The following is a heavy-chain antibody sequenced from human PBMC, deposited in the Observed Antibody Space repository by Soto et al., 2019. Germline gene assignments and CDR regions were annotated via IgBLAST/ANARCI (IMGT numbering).Heavy chain of an antibody. Sequence: ASVKVSCKASGYTFTSYGISWVRQAPGQGLEWMGWISAYNGNTNYAQKLQGRVTMTTDTSTSTAYMELRSLRSDDTAVYYCASEYCSGGSCYSGYFQHWGQGTLVTVSS. D-gene: IGHD2-15*01. CDR2: ISAYNGNT. CDR1: GYTFTSYG. CDR3: ASEYCSGGSCYSGYFQH. V-gene: IGHV1-18*01. J-gene: IGHJ1*01.